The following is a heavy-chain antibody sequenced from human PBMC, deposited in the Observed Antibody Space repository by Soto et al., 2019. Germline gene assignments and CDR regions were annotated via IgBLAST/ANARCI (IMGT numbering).Heavy chain of an antibody. Sequence: PGGSLRLSCAASGFTFSSYGIHWVRQAPGKGPEWVAVISYDGSNKYYADSVKGRFTISRDNSKNTLYLQMNSLRAEDTAVYYCAKPASFAYGEKTYYYYYYMDVWGKGTTVTVSS. D-gene: IGHD4-17*01. V-gene: IGHV3-30*18. CDR1: GFTFSSYG. CDR2: ISYDGSNK. CDR3: AKPASFAYGEKTYYYYYYMDV. J-gene: IGHJ6*03.